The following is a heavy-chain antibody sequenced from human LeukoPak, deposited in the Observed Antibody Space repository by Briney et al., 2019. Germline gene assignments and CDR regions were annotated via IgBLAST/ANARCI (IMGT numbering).Heavy chain of an antibody. J-gene: IGHJ5*02. CDR3: ARHAITMFRPSNWFDP. V-gene: IGHV5-51*01. D-gene: IGHD3-10*01. CDR1: GYSFTSYW. CDR2: IYPGDSDT. Sequence: GESLKISCKGSGYSFTSYWIGWVRQMPGKGLEWMGIIYPGDSDTRYSPSFQGQVTISADKSISTAYLQWSSLKASDTAMYYCARHAITMFRPSNWFDPWGQGILVTVSS.